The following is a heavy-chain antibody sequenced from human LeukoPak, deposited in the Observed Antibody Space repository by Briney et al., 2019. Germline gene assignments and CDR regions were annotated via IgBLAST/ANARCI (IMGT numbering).Heavy chain of an antibody. V-gene: IGHV3-48*04. CDR3: ARDPGFSVAR. CDR2: IGGWSSPT. J-gene: IGHJ4*02. Sequence: GGSLRLSCATSGFSFSSYGMSWVRQAPGKGLEWVSYIGGWSSPTDYADSVKGRFTISRDNARNSLYLQTNNLTVEDTAVYYCARDPGFSVARWGQGSLVFVSS. D-gene: IGHD3-3*01. CDR1: GFSFSSYG.